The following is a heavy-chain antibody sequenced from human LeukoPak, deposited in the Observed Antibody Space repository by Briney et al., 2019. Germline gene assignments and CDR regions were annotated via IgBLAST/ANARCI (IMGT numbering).Heavy chain of an antibody. Sequence: GASVKVSCKASGYTFTSYGISWVRQAPGQGLEWMGIINPSGGSTSYAQKFQGRVTMTRDTSTSTVYMELSSLRSEDTAVYYCAREPKSSGYSYWGQGTLVTVSS. CDR2: INPSGGST. V-gene: IGHV1-46*01. CDR1: GYTFTSYG. CDR3: AREPKSSGYSY. J-gene: IGHJ4*02. D-gene: IGHD3-22*01.